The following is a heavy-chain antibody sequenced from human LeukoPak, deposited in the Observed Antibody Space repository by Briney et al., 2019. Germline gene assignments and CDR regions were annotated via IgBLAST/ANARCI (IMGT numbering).Heavy chain of an antibody. Sequence: PSETLSLTCTVSGGSISSYYWSWIRQPARKGLEWIGRIYTSGSTNYNPSLKSRVTMSVDTSKNQFSLKLSSVTAADTAVYYCASSGYTHYDAFDIWGQGTMVTVSS. CDR2: IYTSGST. J-gene: IGHJ3*02. V-gene: IGHV4-4*07. CDR3: ASSGYTHYDAFDI. D-gene: IGHD3-22*01. CDR1: GGSISSYY.